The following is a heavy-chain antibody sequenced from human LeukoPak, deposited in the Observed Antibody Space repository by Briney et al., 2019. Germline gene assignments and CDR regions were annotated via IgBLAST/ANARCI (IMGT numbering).Heavy chain of an antibody. Sequence: SETLSLTCTVSGGSISSYYWSWIRQPPGKGLEWIGYIYYSGSTNYNPSLKSRVTISVDTSKNQFSLKLSSVTAADTAVYYCARPGIVGAFDIWGQGTMVTVSS. CDR2: IYYSGST. D-gene: IGHD1-26*01. V-gene: IGHV4-59*08. CDR3: ARPGIVGAFDI. J-gene: IGHJ3*02. CDR1: GGSISSYY.